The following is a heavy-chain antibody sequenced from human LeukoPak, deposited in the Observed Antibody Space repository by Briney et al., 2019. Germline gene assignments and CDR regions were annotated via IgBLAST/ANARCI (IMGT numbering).Heavy chain of an antibody. CDR2: INHGGRT. J-gene: IGHJ4*02. CDR3: ARFGDCSDGICFYYFHY. V-gene: IGHV4-34*01. CDR1: GFTFSSYG. Sequence: PGGSLRLSCAASGFTFSSYGMSWIRQSPGKGLEWIGEINHGGRTKYNPSLKSRVTISIDTSKNQFSLKLHSVTAADTAVYYCARFGDCSDGICFYYFHYWGQGTLVTVSS. D-gene: IGHD2-15*01.